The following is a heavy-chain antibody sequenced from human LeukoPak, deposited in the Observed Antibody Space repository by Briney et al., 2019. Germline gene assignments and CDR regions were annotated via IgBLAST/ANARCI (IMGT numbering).Heavy chain of an antibody. CDR3: ARDLSGGNSDWFDP. Sequence: GGSLRLSCAASGFTFRDYYMSWIRQAPGKGLEWVSYISSSGSTIYYADSVKGRFTISRDNAKNSLYLQMNSLRAEDTAVYYCARDLSGGNSDWFDPWGQGTLVTVSS. D-gene: IGHD4-23*01. V-gene: IGHV3-11*01. CDR1: GFTFRDYY. CDR2: ISSSGSTI. J-gene: IGHJ5*02.